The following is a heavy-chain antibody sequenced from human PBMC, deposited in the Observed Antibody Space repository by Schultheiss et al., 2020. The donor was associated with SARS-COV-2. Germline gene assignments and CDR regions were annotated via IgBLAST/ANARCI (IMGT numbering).Heavy chain of an antibody. V-gene: IGHV3-33*01. CDR2: IWYDGSKT. D-gene: IGHD6-19*01. CDR3: ARGQQWLAKDFDY. CDR1: GVTFSSYG. J-gene: IGHJ4*03. Sequence: GGSLRLSCAVSGVTFSSYGMHWVRQSPGKGLEWVAFIWYDGSKTYYADSVKGRFTISRDNSKDTLYLQMNSMRDEDTAVYYCARGQQWLAKDFDYWGQGTTVTVSS.